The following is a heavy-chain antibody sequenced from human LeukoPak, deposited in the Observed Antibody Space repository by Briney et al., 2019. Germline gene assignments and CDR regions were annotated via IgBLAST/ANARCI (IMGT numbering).Heavy chain of an antibody. D-gene: IGHD6-6*01. CDR1: GFTVSSNY. J-gene: IGHJ4*02. CDR3: ASLPSIAARPADY. Sequence: GGSLRLSCAASGFTVSSNYMSWVRQAPGKGLEWVSSISSSSSYIYYADSVKGRFTISRDNAKNSLYLQMNSLRAEDTAVYYCASLPSIAARPADYWGQGTLVTVSS. V-gene: IGHV3-21*01. CDR2: ISSSSSYI.